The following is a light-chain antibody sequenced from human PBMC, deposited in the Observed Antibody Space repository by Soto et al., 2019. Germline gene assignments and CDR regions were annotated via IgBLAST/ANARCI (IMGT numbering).Light chain of an antibody. Sequence: DIQMTQSPSSLSASVGDRVTITCRASQSISTYLSWYQQRPGIAPKLLVFSASRLQSRVSSRFSGSGSGTDFTLSISSLQPEDFATYYCQQSYSTPYTFGRGTKLEIE. CDR3: QQSYSTPYT. J-gene: IGKJ2*01. V-gene: IGKV1-39*01. CDR2: SAS. CDR1: QSISTY.